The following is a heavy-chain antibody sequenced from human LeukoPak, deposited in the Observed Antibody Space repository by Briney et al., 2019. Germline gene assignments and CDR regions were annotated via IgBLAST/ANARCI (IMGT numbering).Heavy chain of an antibody. V-gene: IGHV3-23*01. CDR2: ISGSGGST. J-gene: IGHJ4*02. CDR3: ASHKPLTFDY. Sequence: PGGSLRLSCAASGYAFSSYAMNWVRQAPGKGLEWVSAISGSGGSTYYADSVKGRFTISRDNSKNTLYLQMNSLRAEDTAVYYCASHKPLTFDYWGQGTLVTVSS. CDR1: GYAFSSYA.